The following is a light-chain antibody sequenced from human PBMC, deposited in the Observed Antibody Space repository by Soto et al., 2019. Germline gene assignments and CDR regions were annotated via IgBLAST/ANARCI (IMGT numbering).Light chain of an antibody. CDR2: GAS. V-gene: IGKV3-15*01. CDR3: QQYNNWPQT. Sequence: EIVMTQSPATLSVSPGERATLSCRASQSVSSNLAWYQQKPGQAPRLLIYGASTRATGIPARFSGSGSGTEFNLTIISLQSEDFAAYYCQQYNNWPQTFGQGTKVDIK. J-gene: IGKJ1*01. CDR1: QSVSSN.